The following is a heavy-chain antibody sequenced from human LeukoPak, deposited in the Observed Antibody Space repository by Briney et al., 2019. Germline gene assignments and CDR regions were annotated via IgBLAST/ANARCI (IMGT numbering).Heavy chain of an antibody. Sequence: GESLKISCKGSGYSFTSYWIGWVRQMPGKGLEWMGIIYPGDSDTRYSPSFQGQVTISADKSISTAYLQRSSLKASDTAMYYCAREGDSSGYYRPPDYWGQGTLVTVSS. V-gene: IGHV5-51*01. CDR1: GYSFTSYW. D-gene: IGHD3-22*01. J-gene: IGHJ4*02. CDR2: IYPGDSDT. CDR3: AREGDSSGYYRPPDY.